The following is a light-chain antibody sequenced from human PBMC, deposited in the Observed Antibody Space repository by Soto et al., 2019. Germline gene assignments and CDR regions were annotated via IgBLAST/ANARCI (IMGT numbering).Light chain of an antibody. J-gene: IGLJ3*02. CDR3: CSYTTTTLGWV. CDR1: SSDVGGYNY. Sequence: QPVLTQPASVSGSPGQSITISCTGTSSDVGGYNYVSWYQQYPGKAPKVLIFDVSNRPSGVSHRFSGSKSGNTASLTISGLQAEDEADYYCCSYTTTTLGWVFGGGTQLTVL. CDR2: DVS. V-gene: IGLV2-14*01.